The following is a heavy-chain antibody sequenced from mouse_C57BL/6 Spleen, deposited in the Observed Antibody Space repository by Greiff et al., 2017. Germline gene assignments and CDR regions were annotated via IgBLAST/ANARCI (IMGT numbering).Heavy chain of an antibody. CDR3: ARGPTAQSYFDY. J-gene: IGHJ2*01. V-gene: IGHV1-82*01. Sequence: VQLQQSGPELVKPGASVKISCKASGYAFSSSWMNWVKQRPGKGLEWIGRIYPGDGDTNYNGKFKGKATLTADKSSSTAYMQLSSLTSEDSAVYFCARGPTAQSYFDYWGQGTTLTGSS. CDR2: IYPGDGDT. CDR1: GYAFSSSW. D-gene: IGHD3-2*02.